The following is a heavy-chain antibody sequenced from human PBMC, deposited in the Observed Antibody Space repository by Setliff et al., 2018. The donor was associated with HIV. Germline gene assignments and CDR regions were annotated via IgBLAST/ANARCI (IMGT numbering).Heavy chain of an antibody. V-gene: IGHV4-61*02. J-gene: IGHJ4*02. Sequence: SETLSLTCTVSGGSISSGSYYWSWIRQPAGKGLEWIGRIYTSGSTNYNPSLKSQVTISVDTSKNQFSLKLSSVTAADTAVYYCARQDSYSYGYNYFKGWGLGVFDFWGQGTLVTVSS. CDR3: ARQDSYSYGYNYFKGWGLGVFDF. CDR2: IYTSGST. CDR1: GGSISSGSYY. D-gene: IGHD5-18*01.